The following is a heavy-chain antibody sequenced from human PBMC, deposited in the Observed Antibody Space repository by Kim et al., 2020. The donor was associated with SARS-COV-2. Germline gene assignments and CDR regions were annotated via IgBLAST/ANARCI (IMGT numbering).Heavy chain of an antibody. CDR3: ARRSSGYPLDY. Sequence: TTYTPSLESRVTISVDTSKNQFSLKLSSVTAADTAVYYCARRSSGYPLDYWGQGTLVTVSS. D-gene: IGHD3-22*01. CDR2: T. J-gene: IGHJ4*02. V-gene: IGHV4-39*01.